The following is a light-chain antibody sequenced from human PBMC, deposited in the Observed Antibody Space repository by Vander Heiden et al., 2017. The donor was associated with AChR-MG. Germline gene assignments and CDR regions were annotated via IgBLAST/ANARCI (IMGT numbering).Light chain of an antibody. CDR1: QSIRTD. CDR2: GAS. J-gene: IGKJ4*01. V-gene: IGKV3-15*01. Sequence: EIVMTQSPATLSVSPGARATLSCRASQSIRTDLAWYQHKPGQAPRLLIYGASTRASGIPARFSGSGSGTEFTLTISSLQSEDSAVYYCQQYDNWPPRVTFGGGTKVEIK. CDR3: QQYDNWPPRVT.